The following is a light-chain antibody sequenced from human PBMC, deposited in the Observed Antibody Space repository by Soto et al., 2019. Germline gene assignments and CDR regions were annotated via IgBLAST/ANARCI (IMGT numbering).Light chain of an antibody. CDR2: ANN. Sequence: QSVLTQPPSVSAAPGQKVTISCSGSSSNIENNYVSWYQQLPGTAPKPLIYANNRRPSGIPDRFSGSKSGTSATLGITGLQTGDEADYFCATWDSSLSAVVFGEGTKLTVL. CDR3: ATWDSSLSAVV. J-gene: IGLJ2*01. V-gene: IGLV1-51*01. CDR1: SSNIENNY.